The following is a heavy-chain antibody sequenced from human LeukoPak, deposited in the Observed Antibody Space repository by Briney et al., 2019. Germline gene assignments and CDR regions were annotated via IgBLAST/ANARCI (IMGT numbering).Heavy chain of an antibody. CDR2: IIPILGIA. Sequence: ASVKVSCKASGGTFSSYAISWVRQAPGQGLEWMGRIIPILGIANYAQKFQGRVTITADKSTSTAYMELSSLRSEDTAVYYCARDGQWLSFDPWGQGTLVTVSS. CDR1: GGTFSSYA. V-gene: IGHV1-69*04. J-gene: IGHJ5*02. D-gene: IGHD6-19*01. CDR3: ARDGQWLSFDP.